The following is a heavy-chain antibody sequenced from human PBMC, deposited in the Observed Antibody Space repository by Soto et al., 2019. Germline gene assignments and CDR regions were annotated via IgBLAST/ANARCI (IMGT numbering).Heavy chain of an antibody. CDR1: GGSFSGYY. V-gene: IGHV4-34*01. CDR3: ARGISMLVVVQTDAPDKYYFDS. Sequence: SETLSLTCAVYGGSFSGYYWTWIRQPPGKGLEWSGQINHSGSTNYNPSLRSRVTISVDTSKNQFSLKLSSVTAADTAVYYCARGISMLVVVQTDAPDKYYFDSWGLGTLVTVSS. D-gene: IGHD2-8*02. J-gene: IGHJ4*02. CDR2: INHSGST.